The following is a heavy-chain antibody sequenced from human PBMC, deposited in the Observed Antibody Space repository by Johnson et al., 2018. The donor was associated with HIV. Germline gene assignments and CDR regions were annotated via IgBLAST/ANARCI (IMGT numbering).Heavy chain of an antibody. D-gene: IGHD3-16*02. CDR3: TTDQAGDYVGGNYRYAVDI. J-gene: IGHJ3*02. CDR2: IKSKTEDGTT. CDR1: GFTFSNAW. Sequence: VQLVESGGGLVQPGRSLRLSCAASGFTFSNAWMSWVRQAPGKGLEWVGRIKSKTEDGTTDYAAPVKGRFTISRDDSKNTLFLQMNSLKTEDTAVYYCTTDQAGDYVGGNYRYAVDIWGQGTMVTVSS. V-gene: IGHV3-15*01.